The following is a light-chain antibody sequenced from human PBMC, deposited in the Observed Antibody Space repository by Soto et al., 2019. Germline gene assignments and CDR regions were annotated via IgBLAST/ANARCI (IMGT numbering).Light chain of an antibody. CDR1: TGAVTSGYY. CDR3: LLYYGGAYV. Sequence: QAVVTQKPSLTVSPGGTVTLTCASSTGAVTSGYYPNWFQQKPGQAPRALIYSTSNEHSWTPARFSGSLLGGKAALTLSGVQPEDEAECYCLLYYGGAYVFGTGTKVTVL. J-gene: IGLJ1*01. V-gene: IGLV7-43*01. CDR2: STS.